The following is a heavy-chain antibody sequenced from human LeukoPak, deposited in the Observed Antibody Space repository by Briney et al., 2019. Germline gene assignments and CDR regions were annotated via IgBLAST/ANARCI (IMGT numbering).Heavy chain of an antibody. CDR3: ARGQNYDFWSGYSGWFDP. Sequence: TGGSLRLSCAASGFTFSSYSMNWVRQAPGKGLEWVSSISSSSSYIYYADSVKGRFTISRDNAKNSLYLQMNSLRAEDTAVYYCARGQNYDFWSGYSGWFDPWGQGTLVTVSS. V-gene: IGHV3-21*01. CDR1: GFTFSSYS. CDR2: ISSSSSYI. D-gene: IGHD3-3*01. J-gene: IGHJ5*02.